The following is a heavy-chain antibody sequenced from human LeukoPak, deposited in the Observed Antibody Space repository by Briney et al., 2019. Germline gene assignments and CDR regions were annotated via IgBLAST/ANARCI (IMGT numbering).Heavy chain of an antibody. CDR1: GFTFSGYG. D-gene: IGHD5-18*01. V-gene: IGHV3-30*18. CDR3: AKDRGYSYGLFDY. J-gene: IGHJ4*02. Sequence: GGSLRLSCAASGFTFSGYGMHWVRQAPGKGLEWVAVISYDGSNKYYADSVKGRFTISRDNSKNTLYLQMNSLRAEDTAVYYCAKDRGYSYGLFDYWGQGTLVTVSS. CDR2: ISYDGSNK.